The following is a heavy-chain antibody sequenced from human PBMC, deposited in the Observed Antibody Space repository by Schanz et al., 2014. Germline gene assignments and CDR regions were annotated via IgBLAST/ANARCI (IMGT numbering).Heavy chain of an antibody. D-gene: IGHD5-12*01. Sequence: EVHLLESGGGLVQPGGSLRLSCAASGFTFSNYAMGWVRQTPGKGLEWVSTLSGSGAGTFYADSVKGRFTIARDNSKNTLFLQMNSLRAEDTAVYFCARDGGRDGYNLAFDVWGQGTLVTVSS. J-gene: IGHJ3*01. V-gene: IGHV3-23*01. CDR2: LSGSGAGT. CDR3: ARDGGRDGYNLAFDV. CDR1: GFTFSNYA.